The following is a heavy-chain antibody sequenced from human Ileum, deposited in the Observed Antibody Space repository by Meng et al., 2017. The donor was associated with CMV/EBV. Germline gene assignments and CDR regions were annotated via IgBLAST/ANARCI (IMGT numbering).Heavy chain of an antibody. D-gene: IGHD2-2*01. V-gene: IGHV4-59*01. CDR2: ICDSGST. J-gene: IGHJ5*02. Sequence: SETLSLTCTVSGGSINTYCWSWIRQLPGKGLEWIGYICDSGSTYFNSSLKSRLTISLDTSRNQFSLKLNSVTAADTAVYYCARAGGYCSSISCDRSDWLDPWGQGTLVTVSS. CDR3: ARAGGYCSSISCDRSDWLDP. CDR1: GGSINTYC.